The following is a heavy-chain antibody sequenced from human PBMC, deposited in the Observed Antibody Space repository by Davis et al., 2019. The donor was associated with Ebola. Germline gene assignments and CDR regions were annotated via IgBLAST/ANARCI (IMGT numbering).Heavy chain of an antibody. D-gene: IGHD4-17*01. CDR3: ARRGYGDYYFDY. CDR1: GGSISSYY. CDR2: IYYSGST. V-gene: IGHV4-59*08. Sequence: GSLRLSCTVSGGSISSYYWSWIRQPPGKGLGWIGYIYYSGSTNYNPSLKSRVTISVDTSKNQFSLKLSSVTAADTAVYYCARRGYGDYYFDYWGQGTLVTVSS. J-gene: IGHJ4*02.